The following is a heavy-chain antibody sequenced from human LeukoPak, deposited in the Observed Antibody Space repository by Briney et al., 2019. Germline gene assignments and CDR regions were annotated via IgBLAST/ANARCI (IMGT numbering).Heavy chain of an antibody. J-gene: IGHJ6*02. V-gene: IGHV1-2*02. CDR2: INPNSGGT. Sequence: ASVKVSCKASGYTFTNYYMHWVRQAPGQGLEWMGWINPNSGGTNHAQKFQGRVTMTSDTSISTAYMELSRLRSDDTAVYYCARSAYGMDVWGQGTTVSVSS. CDR1: GYTFTNYY. CDR3: ARSAYGMDV.